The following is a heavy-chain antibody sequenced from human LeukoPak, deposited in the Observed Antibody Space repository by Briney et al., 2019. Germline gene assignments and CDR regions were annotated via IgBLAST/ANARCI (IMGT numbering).Heavy chain of an antibody. CDR1: VVSVSGYY. V-gene: IGHV3-53*01. Sequence: GGSLRLSCAPSVVSVSGYYLSWVCQAPRERLEWVSVIYTGGSTYYADSVMGRFTISRDTSKNTLFLQMNSLRAEDTAVYYCARDVGKGSDYWGQGTLVTVCS. CDR2: IYTGGST. CDR3: ARDVGKGSDY. J-gene: IGHJ4*02. D-gene: IGHD1-26*01.